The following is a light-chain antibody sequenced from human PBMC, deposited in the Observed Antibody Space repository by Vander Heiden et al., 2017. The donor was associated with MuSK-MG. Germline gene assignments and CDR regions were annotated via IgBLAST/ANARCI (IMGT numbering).Light chain of an antibody. CDR1: QSISNY. Sequence: DIQMTQIPSSLSASVGDRVTITCRASQSISNYLNWYQQKPGKAPKLLIFAASSLRSGVPSRFSGSGSGTDFTLTISGLQPDDSATYYCQQSASSLLTFGGGTKVEIK. CDR3: QQSASSLLT. CDR2: AAS. J-gene: IGKJ4*01. V-gene: IGKV1-39*01.